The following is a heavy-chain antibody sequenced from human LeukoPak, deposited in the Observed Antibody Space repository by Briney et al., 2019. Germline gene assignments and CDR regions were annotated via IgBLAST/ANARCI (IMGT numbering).Heavy chain of an antibody. J-gene: IGHJ4*02. Sequence: SETLSLTCTDSGGSISSYYWSWIRQPPGKGLEWIGYIYYSGSTNYNPSLKSRVTISVDTSKNQFSLKLSPVTAADTAVYYCAREESSGAYGDWGQGTLVTVSS. CDR1: GGSISSYY. CDR3: AREESSGAYGD. CDR2: IYYSGST. V-gene: IGHV4-59*01. D-gene: IGHD6-19*01.